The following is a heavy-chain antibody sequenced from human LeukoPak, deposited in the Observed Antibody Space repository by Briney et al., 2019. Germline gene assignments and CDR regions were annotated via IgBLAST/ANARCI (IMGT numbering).Heavy chain of an antibody. V-gene: IGHV3-23*01. J-gene: IGHJ4*02. CDR1: GFTFSNYA. D-gene: IGHD5-18*01. CDR2: ISGSGGST. Sequence: GGSLRLSCAASGFTFSNYAMSWARQAPGQGLEWVSAISGSGGSTYYADSVKGRFTMSRDNSKNTLYLQMNSLRAEDTAVYYCTKGTIWLPFDYWGQGTLVTVSS. CDR3: TKGTIWLPFDY.